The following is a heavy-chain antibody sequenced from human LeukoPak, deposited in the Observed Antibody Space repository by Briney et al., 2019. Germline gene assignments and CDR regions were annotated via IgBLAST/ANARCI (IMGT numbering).Heavy chain of an antibody. D-gene: IGHD3-3*01. CDR2: IYYSGST. J-gene: IGHJ6*02. V-gene: IGHV4-59*01. Sequence: SETLSLTCTVSGGSISSYYWSWIRQPPGKGLEWIGYIYYSGSTNYNPSLKSRVTISVDTSKNRFSLKLSSVTAADTAVYYCARDGGYYYGMDVWGQGTTVTVSS. CDR3: ARDGGYYYGMDV. CDR1: GGSISSYY.